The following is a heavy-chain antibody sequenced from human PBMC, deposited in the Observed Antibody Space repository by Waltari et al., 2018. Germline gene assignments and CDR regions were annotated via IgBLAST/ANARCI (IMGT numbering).Heavy chain of an antibody. D-gene: IGHD2-21*01. V-gene: IGHV4-34*02. CDR1: GGSFSGHY. CDR2: INHRRNI. J-gene: IGHJ4*02. CDR3: ARNSRDGYRLPGIIAY. Sequence: QVQLQQWGARLLTPSETLSLTCAVSGGSFSGHYCAWIRQAPGKGLAWIGEINHRRNINHNPSLKSRVTISVDTSKSQFSLSLNSVTAADTAVYYCARNSRDGYRLPGIIAYWGQGSLVTVSS.